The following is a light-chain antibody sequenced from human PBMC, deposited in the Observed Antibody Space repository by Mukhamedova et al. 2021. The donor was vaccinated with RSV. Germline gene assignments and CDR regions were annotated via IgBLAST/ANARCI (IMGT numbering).Light chain of an antibody. V-gene: IGKV3D-15*03. Sequence: QKPGQAPRLLIFGAFVRPTGVPARFSGSGSGTEFTLTISTMRSEDFAVYYCQQYNNWPLSFGGGTKVEIK. J-gene: IGKJ4*01. CDR3: QQYNNWPLS. CDR2: GAF.